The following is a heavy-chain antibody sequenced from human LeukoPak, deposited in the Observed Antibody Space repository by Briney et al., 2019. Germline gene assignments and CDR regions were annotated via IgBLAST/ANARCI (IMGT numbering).Heavy chain of an antibody. CDR3: ARDKVITMVRGPSYFDY. J-gene: IGHJ4*02. Sequence: GGSLGLSCAASGFTFSSYAMHWVRQAPGKGLEWVAVISYDGSNKYYADSVKGRFTISRDNSKNTLYLQMNSLRAEDTAVYYCARDKVITMVRGPSYFDYWGQGTLVTVSS. CDR2: ISYDGSNK. V-gene: IGHV3-30*04. D-gene: IGHD3-10*01. CDR1: GFTFSSYA.